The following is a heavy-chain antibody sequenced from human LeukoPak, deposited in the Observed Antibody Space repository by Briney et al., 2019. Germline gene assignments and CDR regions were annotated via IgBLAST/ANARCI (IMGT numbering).Heavy chain of an antibody. Sequence: GGSLRLSCAASGFTFSNYWMTWVRQAPGRGLEWVANIKQDGSERYYVDSVKGRFTISRDNAKNSLYLQMKSLRVEDTAVYYCAREFGWFLGFDYWGQGTLVTVSP. CDR2: IKQDGSER. D-gene: IGHD3-22*01. CDR3: AREFGWFLGFDY. J-gene: IGHJ4*02. CDR1: GFTFSNYW. V-gene: IGHV3-7*04.